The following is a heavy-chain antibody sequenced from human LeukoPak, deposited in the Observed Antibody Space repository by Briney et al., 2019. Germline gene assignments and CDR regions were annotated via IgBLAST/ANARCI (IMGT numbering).Heavy chain of an antibody. CDR3: VREGFYFFDF. J-gene: IGHJ4*01. Sequence: HRGGSLRLSCAASGFTFTNNFMSWVRQVPGKGLEWVANIKQDGSETTYADSVRGRFTIFRDNAKDSVYLQMNSLRAEDSATYYCVREGFYFFDFWGQGTLVTVSS. CDR1: GFTFTNNF. V-gene: IGHV3-7*01. CDR2: IKQDGSET.